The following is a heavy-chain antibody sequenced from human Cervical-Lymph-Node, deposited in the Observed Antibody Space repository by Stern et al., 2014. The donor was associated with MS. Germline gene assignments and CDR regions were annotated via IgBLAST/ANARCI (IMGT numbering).Heavy chain of an antibody. D-gene: IGHD5-24*01. CDR2: LIPFFGTA. CDR1: GFTFSSYA. V-gene: IGHV1-69*01. CDR3: ATRDMATVTNYYYGRDV. J-gene: IGHJ6*02. Sequence: QVQLVQSGAEVSKPGASVKVSCQGSGFTFSSYAISWVRQAPGQALEWMGGLIPFFGTAYYVQRLLGRDPVTPDESSNPAYTELSSLRSEDTAVYYCATRDMATVTNYYYGRDVWGQGTTVIVSS.